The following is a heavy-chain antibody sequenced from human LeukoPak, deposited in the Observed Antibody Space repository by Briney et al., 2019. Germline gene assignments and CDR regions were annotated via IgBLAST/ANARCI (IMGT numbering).Heavy chain of an antibody. D-gene: IGHD3-10*01. J-gene: IGHJ3*02. V-gene: IGHV3-74*01. CDR2: IKTDGSST. CDR3: ARGPHGSGTDCSPHDAFDI. Sequence: PGGSLRLSCAASGFTFSSYRIHWVRQAPGKGLVWVSRIKTDGSSTSYADSVKGRFTISRDNAKNTLYLQMNSLRAEDTAVHYCARGPHGSGTDCSPHDAFDIWGQGTMVTVSS. CDR1: GFTFSSYR.